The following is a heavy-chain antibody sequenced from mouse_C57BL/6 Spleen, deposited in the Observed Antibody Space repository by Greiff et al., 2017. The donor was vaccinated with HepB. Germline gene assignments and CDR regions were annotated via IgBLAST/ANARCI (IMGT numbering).Heavy chain of an antibody. V-gene: IGHV5-4*03. D-gene: IGHD1-1*01. CDR2: ISDGGSYT. CDR1: GFTFSSYA. J-gene: IGHJ2*01. CDR3: ARRSSSPFDY. Sequence: EVMLVESGGGLVKPGGSLKLSCAASGFTFSSYAMSWVRQTPEKRLEWVATISDGGSYTYYPDNVKGRFTISRDNAKNNLYLQMSHLKSEDTAMYYCARRSSSPFDYWGQGTTLTVSS.